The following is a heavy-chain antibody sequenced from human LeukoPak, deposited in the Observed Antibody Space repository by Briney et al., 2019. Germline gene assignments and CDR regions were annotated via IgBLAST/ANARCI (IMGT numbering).Heavy chain of an antibody. CDR2: ISGTGGST. CDR1: GFTFSNYA. V-gene: IGHV3-23*01. D-gene: IGHD3-22*01. Sequence: GGSLRLFCAASGFTFSNYAMSWVRQAPGKGLEWVSAISGTGGSTYYADSVKGRFTISRDNSKNTLYLQMNSLRAEDTAVYYCAKMLDGYYYAYFDYWGQGTLVTVSS. CDR3: AKMLDGYYYAYFDY. J-gene: IGHJ4*02.